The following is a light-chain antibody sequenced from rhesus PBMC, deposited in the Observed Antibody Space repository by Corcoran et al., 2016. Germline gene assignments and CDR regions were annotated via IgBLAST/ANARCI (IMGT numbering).Light chain of an antibody. J-gene: IGKJ2*01. V-gene: IGKV1-38*01. CDR3: PQRNGYPYS. Sequence: DIQLTQSPSSLSASVGDRGTITCRASQDISSYLAWYQQKPGKAPNLLFYDASNLQSGVPSRFSGSGSGTHFTLTLSSLQPEDFAVYCCPQRNGYPYSFGRGTKVEIK. CDR1: QDISSY. CDR2: DAS.